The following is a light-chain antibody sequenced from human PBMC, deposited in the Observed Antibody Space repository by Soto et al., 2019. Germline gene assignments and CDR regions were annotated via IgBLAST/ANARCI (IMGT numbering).Light chain of an antibody. CDR1: HNIASY. V-gene: IGKV1-39*01. J-gene: IGKJ2*02. CDR3: QQSHSTPRT. CDR2: AAS. Sequence: DIQMTQFLSSLAASVGSSVAITCRASHNIASYLNWFQQKPGKAPKLLMYAASKLLSGVPSRFRGSGSGTEFTLTITSLQPEDFASYYCQQSHSTPRTFGQGTKLHI.